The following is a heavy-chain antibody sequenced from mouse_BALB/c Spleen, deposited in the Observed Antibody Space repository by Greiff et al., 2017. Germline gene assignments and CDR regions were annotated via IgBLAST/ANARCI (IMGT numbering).Heavy chain of an antibody. CDR2: ISDGGSYT. CDR1: GFTFSDYY. J-gene: IGHJ3*01. CDR3: ARDGRDYDRVFAY. V-gene: IGHV5-4*02. Sequence: EVKVVESGGGLVKPGGSLKLSCAASGFTFSDYYMYWVRQTPEKRLEWVATISDGGSYTYYPDSVKGRFTISRDNAKNNLYLQMSSLKSEDTAMYYCARDGRDYDRVFAYWGQGTLVTVSA. D-gene: IGHD2-4*01.